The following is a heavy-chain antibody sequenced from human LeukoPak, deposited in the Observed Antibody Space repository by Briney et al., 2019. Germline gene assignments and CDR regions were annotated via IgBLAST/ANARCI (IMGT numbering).Heavy chain of an antibody. CDR3: ARVSGDYDGDFDY. J-gene: IGHJ4*02. D-gene: IGHD4-17*01. CDR1: GGSISSSSYY. V-gene: IGHV4-39*01. Sequence: PSETLSLTCTVSGGSISSSSYYWGWIRQPPGKGLEWIGSIYYSGSTYYNPSLKSRVTISVDTSKNPFSLKLSSVTAADTAVYYCARVSGDYDGDFDYWGQGTLVTVSS. CDR2: IYYSGST.